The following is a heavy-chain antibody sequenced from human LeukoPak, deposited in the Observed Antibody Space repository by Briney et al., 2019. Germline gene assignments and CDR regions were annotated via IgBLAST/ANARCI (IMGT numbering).Heavy chain of an antibody. V-gene: IGHV3-66*04. CDR2: IYSGGGT. J-gene: IGHJ4*02. Sequence: GGSLRLSCAASGITVSTNYMSWVRQAPGKGLEWVSIIYSGGGTYYADSVKGRFTISRDNSKNTLYLQMNSLRAEDTAVYYCAKQFYYDILTGYYSFDYWGQGTLVTVSS. CDR3: AKQFYYDILTGYYSFDY. D-gene: IGHD3-9*01. CDR1: GITVSTNY.